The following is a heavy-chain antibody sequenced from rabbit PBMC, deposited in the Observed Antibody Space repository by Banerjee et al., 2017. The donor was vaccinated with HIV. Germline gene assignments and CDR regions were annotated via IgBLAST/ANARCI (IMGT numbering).Heavy chain of an antibody. CDR3: ARDGSDSDYPYYFNL. CDR2: INTSSGNT. D-gene: IGHD1-1*01. Sequence: QEQLEESGGDLVKPEGSLTITCKASGFSFSNKYVMCWVRQAPGKGLEWIACINTSSGNTVYASWAKGRFTISKTSSTTVTLQMTSLTAADTATYFCARDGSDSDYPYYFNLWGPGTLVTVS. CDR1: GFSFSNKYV. V-gene: IGHV1S45*01. J-gene: IGHJ4*01.